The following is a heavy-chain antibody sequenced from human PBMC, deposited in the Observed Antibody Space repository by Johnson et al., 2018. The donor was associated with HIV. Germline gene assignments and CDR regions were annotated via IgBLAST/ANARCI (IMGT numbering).Heavy chain of an antibody. V-gene: IGHV3-66*02. CDR3: ARGEDGVDAFDI. J-gene: IGHJ3*02. CDR2: IYSGGST. CDR1: GFTVSSNY. D-gene: IGHD4-17*01. Sequence: MLLVESGGGLVQPGGSLRLSCAASGFTVSSNYMSWVRQAPGKGLEWVSVIYSGGSTYYADSVKGRFTISRDNSKNTLYLQMNSLRAEDTAVYYCARGEDGVDAFDIWGQGTMVTVSS.